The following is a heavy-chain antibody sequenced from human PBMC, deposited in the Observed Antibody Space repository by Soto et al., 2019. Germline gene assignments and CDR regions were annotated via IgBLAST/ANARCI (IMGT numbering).Heavy chain of an antibody. D-gene: IGHD3-16*02. CDR2: IYYSGGT. CDR1: GGSVSSGSYY. V-gene: IGHV4-61*01. J-gene: IGHJ4*02. CDR3: ARDMMMITFGGVIVRAFDY. Sequence: QVQLQESGPGLVKPSETLSLTCTVSGGSVSSGSYYWSWIRQPPGKGLEWIGYIYYSGGTNYNPALNRRVTISVDTSKNQFSLKLSSVTAADTAVYYCARDMMMITFGGVIVRAFDYWGQGTLVTVSS.